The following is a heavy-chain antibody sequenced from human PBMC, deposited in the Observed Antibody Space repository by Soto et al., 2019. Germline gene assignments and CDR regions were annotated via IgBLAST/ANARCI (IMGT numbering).Heavy chain of an antibody. CDR1: GDSISNSDW. CDR2: IYHSGST. CDR3: ARAYSSGWYVFDS. D-gene: IGHD6-19*01. Sequence: QVQLQESGPGLVKPSGTLSLTCAVSGDSISNSDWWSWVRQPPGEALEWIGEIYHSGSTNYNPSLKSRVTISVDKSKNQFSLKLSSVTAADTAVYYCARAYSSGWYVFDSWVQGTLVIVSS. V-gene: IGHV4-4*02. J-gene: IGHJ4*02.